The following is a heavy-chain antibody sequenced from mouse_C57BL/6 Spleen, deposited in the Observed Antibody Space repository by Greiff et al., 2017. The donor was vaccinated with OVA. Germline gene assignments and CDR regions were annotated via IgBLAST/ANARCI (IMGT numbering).Heavy chain of an antibody. CDR1: GYTFTSYW. CDR2: IHPNSGST. D-gene: IGHD2-4*01. V-gene: IGHV1-64*01. CDR3: AREGMGLPDY. J-gene: IGHJ2*01. Sequence: QVQLQQPGAELVKPGASVTLSCKASGYTFTSYWMHWVKQRPGQGLEWIGMIHPNSGSTNYNEKFKSKATLTVDKSSSTAYMQLSSLTSEDSAVYYCAREGMGLPDYWGQGTTLTVSS.